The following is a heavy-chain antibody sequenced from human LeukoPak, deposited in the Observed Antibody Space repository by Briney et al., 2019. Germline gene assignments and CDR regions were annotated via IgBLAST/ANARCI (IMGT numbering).Heavy chain of an antibody. CDR3: AKTTTGYSSGRYPGWPVDY. J-gene: IGHJ4*02. CDR1: GFTFRNYW. D-gene: IGHD6-19*01. V-gene: IGHV3-23*01. Sequence: PGGSLRLSCAASGFTFRNYWMGWVRQAPGKGLEWVSGIFGSGGSAHYADSVKGRFTIFRDNSKNTVYLQMNSPRAEDTAEYYCAKTTTGYSSGRYPGWPVDYWGQGTLVTVSS. CDR2: IFGSGGSA.